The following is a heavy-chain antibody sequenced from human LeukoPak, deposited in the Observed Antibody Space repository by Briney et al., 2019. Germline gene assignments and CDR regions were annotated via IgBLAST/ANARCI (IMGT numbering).Heavy chain of an antibody. CDR1: GGSISSSSYN. J-gene: IGHJ5*02. Sequence: SETLSLTCTVSGGSISSSSYNWGWIRQPPGKGLEWIGSIYYSGSTYYNPSLKSRVTISVDTSKNQFSLKLTSVTAADTAVYYCARVKMTMVRGVIIMLREGNWFDPWGQGTLVTVSS. V-gene: IGHV4-39*07. CDR2: IYYSGST. CDR3: ARVKMTMVRGVIIMLREGNWFDP. D-gene: IGHD3-10*01.